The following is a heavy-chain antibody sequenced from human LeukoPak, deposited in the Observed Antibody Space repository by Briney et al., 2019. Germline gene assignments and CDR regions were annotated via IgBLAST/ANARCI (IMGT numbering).Heavy chain of an antibody. CDR1: GDSISSYY. Sequence: PSETLSLTCTVSGDSISSYYWTWIRQPPGRGLEYIGYFYYSGTTNYNPSLKSRVTISVDTSKNQLSLKLRSVTAADTAVYYCASASGGCYQYYMDVWGKGTTVTV. D-gene: IGHD2-15*01. V-gene: IGHV4-59*01. CDR2: FYYSGTT. CDR3: ASASGGCYQYYMDV. J-gene: IGHJ6*03.